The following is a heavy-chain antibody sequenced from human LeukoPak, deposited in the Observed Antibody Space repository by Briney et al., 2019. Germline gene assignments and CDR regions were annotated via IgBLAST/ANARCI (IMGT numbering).Heavy chain of an antibody. CDR3: ARGYFGATAPHYFDY. D-gene: IGHD3-9*01. CDR2: IYPGDSDT. CDR1: GYSFTSYW. J-gene: IGHJ4*02. Sequence: GESLKISCKGSGYSFTSYWIGWVRQMPGKGLEWMGIIYPGDSDTRYSPSFQGQVTISADKSISTAYLQWSSLKASDTAMYYCARGYFGATAPHYFDYWGQGTLVTVSS. V-gene: IGHV5-51*01.